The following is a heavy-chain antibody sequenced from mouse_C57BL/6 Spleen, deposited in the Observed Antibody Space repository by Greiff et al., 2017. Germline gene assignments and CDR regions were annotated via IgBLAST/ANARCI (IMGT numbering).Heavy chain of an antibody. J-gene: IGHJ1*03. CDR2: FNPNYGTT. V-gene: IGHV1-39*01. CDR1: GYSFTDYN. Sequence: VQLQQSGPELVKPGASVKISCKASGYSFTDYNMNWVKQSNGKSLEWIGVFNPNYGTTSYNQKFKGKATLTVDQSSNTAYMQLNRLTSEDSAVYYCANCSGSIWYFDVWGTGTTVTVSS. D-gene: IGHD1-1*01. CDR3: ANCSGSIWYFDV.